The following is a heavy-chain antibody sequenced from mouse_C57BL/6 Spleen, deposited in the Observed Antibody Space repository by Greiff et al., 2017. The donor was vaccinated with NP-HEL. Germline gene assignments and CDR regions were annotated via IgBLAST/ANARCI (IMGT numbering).Heavy chain of an antibody. Sequence: QVQLQQPGAELVRPGTSVKLSCKASGYTFTSYWMHWVKQRPGQGLEWIGMIDPSDSYTNYNQKFKGKATLTVDTSSSTAYMQLSSLTSEDSAVYYCARWSITAVVARAYWGQGTLVTVSA. D-gene: IGHD1-1*01. CDR1: GYTFTSYW. J-gene: IGHJ3*01. V-gene: IGHV1-59*01. CDR2: IDPSDSYT. CDR3: ARWSITAVVARAY.